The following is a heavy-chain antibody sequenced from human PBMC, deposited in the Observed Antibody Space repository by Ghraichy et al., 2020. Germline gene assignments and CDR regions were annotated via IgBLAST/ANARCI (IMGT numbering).Heavy chain of an antibody. V-gene: IGHV4-34*01. CDR2: INHSGST. CDR1: GGSFSGYY. D-gene: IGHD6-6*01. CDR3: ARGPEDSSSFNWFDP. Sequence: LTCAVYGGSFSGYYWSWIRQPPGKGLEWIGEINHSGSTNYNPSLKSRVTISVDTSKNQFSLKLSSVTAADTAVYYCARGPEDSSSFNWFDPWGQGTLVTVS. J-gene: IGHJ5*02.